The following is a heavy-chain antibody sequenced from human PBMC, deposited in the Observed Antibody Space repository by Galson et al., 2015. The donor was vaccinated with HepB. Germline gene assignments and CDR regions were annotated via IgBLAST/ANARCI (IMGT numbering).Heavy chain of an antibody. CDR1: GFVFSDTW. J-gene: IGHJ4*02. CDR2: INQDGSQK. D-gene: IGHD1-14*01. Sequence: SLRLSCAASGFVFSDTWMSWVRQAPGKGPEWVANINQDGSQKDHVGSVEGRFTTSKDNAKNSLYLQMNSLRDEDTAIYYCAKDKGWNQFDHWGPGTLVTVSS. CDR3: AKDKGWNQFDH. V-gene: IGHV3-7*01.